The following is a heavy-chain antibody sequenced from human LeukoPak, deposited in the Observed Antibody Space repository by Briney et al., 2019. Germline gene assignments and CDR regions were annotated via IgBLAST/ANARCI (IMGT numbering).Heavy chain of an antibody. V-gene: IGHV4-59*01. Sequence: SETLSLTCTVSGGSISSCYWSWIRQPPGKGLEWIGYIYYSGSTNYNPSLKSRVTISVDTSKNQFSLKLSSVTAADTAVYYCARVGIVGATPLLSGGMDVWGQGTTVTVSS. CDR1: GGSISSCY. CDR3: ARVGIVGATPLLSGGMDV. CDR2: IYYSGST. D-gene: IGHD1-26*01. J-gene: IGHJ6*02.